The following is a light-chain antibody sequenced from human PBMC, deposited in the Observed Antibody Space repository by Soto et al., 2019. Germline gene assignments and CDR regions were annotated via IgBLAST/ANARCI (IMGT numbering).Light chain of an antibody. CDR1: QSVTSSY. J-gene: IGKJ2*01. CDR2: DAT. CDR3: QQYGNSPRT. Sequence: EIVLTQSPGTLSLSPGERATLSCRASQSVTSSYLAWYQQKPGQPPRLLICDATSRATGIPDRFSGSGSGTDFTLTISRLEPEDFAVYYCQQYGNSPRTFGQGKKLEIK. V-gene: IGKV3-20*01.